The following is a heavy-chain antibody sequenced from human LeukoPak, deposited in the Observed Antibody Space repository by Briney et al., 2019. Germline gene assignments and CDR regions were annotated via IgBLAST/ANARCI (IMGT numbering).Heavy chain of an antibody. D-gene: IGHD4-17*01. J-gene: IGHJ4*02. Sequence: PSETLSLTCTLSGGSISSSSYYWGWIRQPPGKGLEWIGSIYYSGSTYYNPSLKSRVTISVDTSKNQFSLKLSSVTAADTAVYYCARHYGDYDYWGQGTLVTVSS. V-gene: IGHV4-39*01. CDR3: ARHYGDYDY. CDR1: GGSISSSSYY. CDR2: IYYSGST.